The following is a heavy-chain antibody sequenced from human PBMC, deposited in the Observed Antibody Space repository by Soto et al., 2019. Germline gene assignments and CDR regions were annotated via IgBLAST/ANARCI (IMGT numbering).Heavy chain of an antibody. D-gene: IGHD3-16*01. CDR2: FDPEDGET. CDR1: GYTLTELS. J-gene: IGHJ6*03. CDR3: ATGTSVGLYYYYYMDV. V-gene: IGHV1-24*01. Sequence: ASVKVSCKVSGYTLTELSMHWVRQAPGKGLEWMGGFDPEDGETIYAQKFQGRVTMTEDTSTDTAYMELSSLRSEDTAVYYCATGTSVGLYYYYYMDVWGKGTTVTVSS.